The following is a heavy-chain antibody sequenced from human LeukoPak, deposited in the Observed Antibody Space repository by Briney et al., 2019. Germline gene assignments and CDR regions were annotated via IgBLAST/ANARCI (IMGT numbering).Heavy chain of an antibody. Sequence: GRSLRLSCAASGFTFSSYGMHWVGQAPGKGLEWVAVISYDGSNKYYADSVKGRFTISRDNSKNTLYLQMNSLRAEDTAVYYCARGVRIAVAGNIDYWGQGTLVTVSS. J-gene: IGHJ4*02. CDR2: ISYDGSNK. CDR3: ARGVRIAVAGNIDY. V-gene: IGHV3-30*03. D-gene: IGHD6-19*01. CDR1: GFTFSSYG.